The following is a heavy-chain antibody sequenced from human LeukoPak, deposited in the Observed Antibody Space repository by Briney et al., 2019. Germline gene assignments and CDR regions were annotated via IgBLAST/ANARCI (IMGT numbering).Heavy chain of an antibody. V-gene: IGHV1-2*04. CDR3: ASTGGDRYSSSWYYFDY. Sequence: ASVKVSCKASGYTFTGYYMHWVRQAPGQGLEWMGWINPNSGGTNYAQKFQGWVTMTRDTSISTAYMELSRLRSDDTAVYYCASTGGDRYSSSWYYFDYWGQGTLVTVSS. J-gene: IGHJ4*02. CDR2: INPNSGGT. D-gene: IGHD6-13*01. CDR1: GYTFTGYY.